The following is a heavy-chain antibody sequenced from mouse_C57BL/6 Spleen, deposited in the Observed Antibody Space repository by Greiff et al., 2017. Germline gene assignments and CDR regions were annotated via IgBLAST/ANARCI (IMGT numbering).Heavy chain of an antibody. CDR1: GYTFTSYS. J-gene: IGHJ3*01. CDR3: GREGGNYYGSNHPWIAY. CDR2: INPSDSYT. Sequence: VQLQQSGAELARPGASVKMSCKASGYTFTSYSMHWVKQRPGQGLEWIGYINPSDSYTKYNPKFKDKATLTADKSSSTAYMQLCSLTAEESSVDYGGREGGNYYGSNHPWIAYWGQGTLVTVSA. V-gene: IGHV1-4*01. D-gene: IGHD1-1*01.